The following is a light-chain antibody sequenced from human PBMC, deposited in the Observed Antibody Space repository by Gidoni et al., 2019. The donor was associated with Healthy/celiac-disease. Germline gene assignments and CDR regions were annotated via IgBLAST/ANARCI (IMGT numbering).Light chain of an antibody. J-gene: IGLJ2*01. Sequence: QSVLTQPPSASGTPGQGVTISCSGSSSNSGSNTVNWYQQLPGTAPTLLSYSNNQRPSGVPDRFSGSKSGTSASLAISGLQSEDEADYYCAAWDDSLNGVVFGGGTKLTVL. V-gene: IGLV1-44*01. CDR1: SSNSGSNT. CDR3: AAWDDSLNGVV. CDR2: SNN.